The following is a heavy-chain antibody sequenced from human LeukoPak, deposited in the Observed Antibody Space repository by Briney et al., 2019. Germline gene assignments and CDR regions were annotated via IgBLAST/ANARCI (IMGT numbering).Heavy chain of an antibody. D-gene: IGHD2-21*01. CDR3: AREVEMATMVFDY. CDR1: GGSISSTTYY. Sequence: PSETLSLTCTVSGGSISSTTYYWGWIRQPPGKGLEWIGTIYYSGTTYYNPSLKSRVTISVDTSKNQFSLELSSMTAADTALYYCAREVEMATMVFDYWGQGTLVTVSS. CDR2: IYYSGTT. J-gene: IGHJ4*02. V-gene: IGHV4-39*02.